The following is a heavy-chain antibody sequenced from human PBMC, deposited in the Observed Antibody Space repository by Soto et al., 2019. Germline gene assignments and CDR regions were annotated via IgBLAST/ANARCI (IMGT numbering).Heavy chain of an antibody. J-gene: IGHJ3*02. CDR3: LITTSAFDI. CDR1: GFTLRDYW. Sequence: EVQLVESGGGLVQPGGSLRLSCAASGFTLRDYWMSWVRQAPGKGLEWVANIKQDGSEIYYVDSVEGRFTISRDNAKNSLFLQMNSLRAEDTAVYYCLITTSAFDIWGQGILVTVSS. D-gene: IGHD4-4*01. V-gene: IGHV3-7*01. CDR2: IKQDGSEI.